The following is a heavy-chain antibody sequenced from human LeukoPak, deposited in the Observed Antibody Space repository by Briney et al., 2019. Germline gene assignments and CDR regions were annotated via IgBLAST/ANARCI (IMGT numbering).Heavy chain of an antibody. Sequence: GRSLRLSCAASGFIFSNYAMTSVRQAPGKGLQWVSTITSGGNTYYADSVKGRFTISRDNSKNTLYLQMNSLRAEDTAVYYCAKYCSGGNCYSGLYWGQGTLVTVSS. CDR3: AKYCSGGNCYSGLY. CDR1: GFIFSNYA. CDR2: ITSGGNT. D-gene: IGHD2-15*01. J-gene: IGHJ4*02. V-gene: IGHV3-23*01.